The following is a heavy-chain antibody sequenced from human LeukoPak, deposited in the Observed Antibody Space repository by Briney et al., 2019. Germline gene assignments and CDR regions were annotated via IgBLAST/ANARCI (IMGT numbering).Heavy chain of an antibody. D-gene: IGHD2-2*01. V-gene: IGHV4-34*01. Sequence: SETLSLTCAVYGGSFSGYYWSWIRQPPGKGLEWIGEINHSGSTNYNPSLKSRVTISVDTSKNQFSLKLSSVTAADTAVYYCARKRPAGGNWFDPWGQGTLFTVSS. J-gene: IGHJ5*02. CDR3: ARKRPAGGNWFDP. CDR2: INHSGST. CDR1: GGSFSGYY.